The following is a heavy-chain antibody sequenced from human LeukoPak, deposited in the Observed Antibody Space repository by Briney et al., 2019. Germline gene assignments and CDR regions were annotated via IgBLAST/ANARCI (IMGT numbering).Heavy chain of an antibody. V-gene: IGHV3-13*01. J-gene: IGHJ4*02. CDR2: ITTAGDT. CDR1: GFTFSSHD. Sequence: PGGSLRLSCAASGFTFSSHDMHWVHQATGEGLEWVSAITTAGDTYYPGSVKGRFTISRENAKNSLYLQMNNLRAGDTAVYYCTRALSRGTNYYFDYWGQGTLVTVSS. D-gene: IGHD3-10*01. CDR3: TRALSRGTNYYFDY.